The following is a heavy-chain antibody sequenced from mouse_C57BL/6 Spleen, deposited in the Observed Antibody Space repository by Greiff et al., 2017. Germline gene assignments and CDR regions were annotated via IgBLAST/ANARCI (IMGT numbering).Heavy chain of an antibody. CDR3: ASTPWDGTWFAY. J-gene: IGHJ3*01. Sequence: QVQLQQSGAELVRPGTSVKVSCKASGYAFTNSLIEWVKQRPGQGLEWIGVINPGSGGTNYNEKFKGKATLTADKSSSTAYMQLSSLTSEDSAVYFCASTPWDGTWFAYWGQGTLVTVSA. D-gene: IGHD4-1*01. CDR2: INPGSGGT. CDR1: GYAFTNSL. V-gene: IGHV1-54*01.